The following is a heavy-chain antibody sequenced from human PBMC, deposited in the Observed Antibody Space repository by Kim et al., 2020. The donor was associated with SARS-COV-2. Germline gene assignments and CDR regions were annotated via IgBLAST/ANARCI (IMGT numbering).Heavy chain of an antibody. CDR1: GFTFSSYA. CDR2: ISYDGSNK. Sequence: GGSLRLSCAASGFTFSSYAMHWVRQAPGKGLEWLAVISYDGSNKYYADSVKGRFTISRDNSKNTLYLQMNSLRAEDTAVYYCAAFDWLLSPPVGGMDVWG. J-gene: IGHJ6*01. D-gene: IGHD3-9*01. CDR3: AAFDWLLSPPVGGMDV. V-gene: IGHV3-30-3*01.